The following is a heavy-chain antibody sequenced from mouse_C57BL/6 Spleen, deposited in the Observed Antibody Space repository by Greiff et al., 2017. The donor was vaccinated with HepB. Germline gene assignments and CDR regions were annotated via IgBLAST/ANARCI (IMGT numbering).Heavy chain of an antibody. CDR1: GFTFSDYY. CDR3: ARATVVDAMDY. CDR2: INYDGSST. V-gene: IGHV5-16*01. J-gene: IGHJ4*01. D-gene: IGHD1-1*01. Sequence: DVMLVESEGGLVQPGSSMKLSCTASGFTFSDYYMAWVRQVPEKGLEWVANINYDGSSTYYLDSLKSRFIISRDNAKNILYLQMSSLKSEDTATYYCARATVVDAMDYWGQGTSVTVSS.